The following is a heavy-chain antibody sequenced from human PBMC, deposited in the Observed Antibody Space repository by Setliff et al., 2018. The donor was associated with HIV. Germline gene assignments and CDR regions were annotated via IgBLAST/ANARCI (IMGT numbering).Heavy chain of an antibody. D-gene: IGHD3-22*01. V-gene: IGHV3-20*04. CDR3: ARAPGYYDSSGYYFGYYYYYMDV. J-gene: IGHJ6*03. Sequence: SLKISCAASGFPFGDYGMTWVRQAPGKGLEWVSGINWNGGSTGYADSVKGRFTISRDNAKNSLFLQMNSLRAEDTALYYCARAPGYYDSSGYYFGYYYYYMDVWGKGTTVTVSS. CDR1: GFPFGDYG. CDR2: INWNGGST.